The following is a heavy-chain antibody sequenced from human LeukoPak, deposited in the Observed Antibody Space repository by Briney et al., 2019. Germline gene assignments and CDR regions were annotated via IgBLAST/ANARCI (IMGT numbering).Heavy chain of an antibody. CDR1: GYTFTSYG. D-gene: IGHD2-15*01. J-gene: IGHJ4*02. V-gene: IGHV1-18*01. Sequence: ASVKVSCKASGYTFTSYGISWVRQAPGQGLEWMGWISGYNGNTKYAQKFQGRVTMTTDTSTTTAYMELRSLRSDDTAVYYCARGDCIDGSCYPNLDYWGQGTLVTVSS. CDR2: ISGYNGNT. CDR3: ARGDCIDGSCYPNLDY.